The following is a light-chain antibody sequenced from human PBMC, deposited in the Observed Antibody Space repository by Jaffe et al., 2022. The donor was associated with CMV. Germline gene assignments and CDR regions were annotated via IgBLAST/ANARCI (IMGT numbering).Light chain of an antibody. CDR1: SSDVGGYNY. CDR2: DVT. Sequence: QSALTQPRSVSGSPGQSVTISCTGTSSDVGGYNYVSWYQQHPGKAPKLMIYDVTKRPSGVPDRFSGSKSGNTASLTISGLQAEDEADYYCCSYAGGSSHWVFGGGTKLTVL. CDR3: CSYAGGSSHWV. V-gene: IGLV2-11*01. J-gene: IGLJ3*02.